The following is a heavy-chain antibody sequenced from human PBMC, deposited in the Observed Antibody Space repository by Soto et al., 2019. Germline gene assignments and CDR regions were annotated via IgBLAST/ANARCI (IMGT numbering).Heavy chain of an antibody. J-gene: IGHJ5*02. D-gene: IGHD1-7*01. V-gene: IGHV1-18*01. CDR3: ARDNWNYVRWLWFDP. Sequence: ASVKVSCKASGYTFTSYGISWVRQAPGQGLEWMGWISAYNGNTNYAQKLQGRVTTTTDTSTSTAYMELRSLRSDDTAVYYCARDNWNYVRWLWFDPWGQGTLVTVSS. CDR2: ISAYNGNT. CDR1: GYTFTSYG.